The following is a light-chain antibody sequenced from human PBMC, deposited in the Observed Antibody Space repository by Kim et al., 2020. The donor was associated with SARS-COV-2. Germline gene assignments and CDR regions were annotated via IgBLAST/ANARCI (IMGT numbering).Light chain of an antibody. CDR1: QVIINY. CDR3: QKYNSAPFT. J-gene: IGKJ3*01. Sequence: AFVGDRITITCQATQVIINYLAWYQQKPGKVPMLLIYAASALQSGVTSLFSGSGSGTDFTLTISGLQPEDVATYYCQKYNSAPFTFGPGTKVDIK. V-gene: IGKV1-27*01. CDR2: AAS.